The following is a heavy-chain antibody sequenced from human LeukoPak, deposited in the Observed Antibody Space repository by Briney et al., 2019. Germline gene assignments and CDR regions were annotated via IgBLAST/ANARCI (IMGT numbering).Heavy chain of an antibody. CDR2: INHSGST. CDR3: ARGGDSITMSMYYFDY. Sequence: PSETLSLTCAVYGGSFSGYYWSWIRQPPGKGLEWIGEINHSGSTNYNPSLKSRVTISVDTSKNQFSLKLSSVTAADTAVYYCARGGDSITMSMYYFDYWGQGTLVTVSS. V-gene: IGHV4-34*01. D-gene: IGHD3-10*02. J-gene: IGHJ4*02. CDR1: GGSFSGYY.